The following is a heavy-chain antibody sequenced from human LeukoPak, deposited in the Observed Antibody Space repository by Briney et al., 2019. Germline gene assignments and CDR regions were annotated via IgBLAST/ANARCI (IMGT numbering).Heavy chain of an antibody. Sequence: SVKVSCKASGGTFSSYAISWVRQAPGQGLEWTGRIIPILGIANYAQKFQGRVTMTRNTSISTAYMELSSLRSEDTAVYYCARGLMAPTAMALGYWGQGTLVTVSS. CDR3: ARGLMAPTAMALGY. V-gene: IGHV1-69*04. J-gene: IGHJ4*02. CDR2: IIPILGIA. D-gene: IGHD5-18*01. CDR1: GGTFSSYA.